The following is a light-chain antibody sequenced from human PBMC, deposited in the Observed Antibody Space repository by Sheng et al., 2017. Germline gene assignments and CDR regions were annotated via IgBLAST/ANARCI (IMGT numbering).Light chain of an antibody. V-gene: IGLV2-14*01. CDR2: EVT. Sequence: QSALTQPASVSGSPGQSITISCTGTSSDVGGYNYVSWYQQHPGKAPKLMIYEVTKRPSGLSRRFSGSKSGNTASLTISGLQTEDEATYYCCSYSTPSPWVFGGGTKLTVL. J-gene: IGLJ3*02. CDR3: CSYSTPSPWV. CDR1: SSDVGGYNY.